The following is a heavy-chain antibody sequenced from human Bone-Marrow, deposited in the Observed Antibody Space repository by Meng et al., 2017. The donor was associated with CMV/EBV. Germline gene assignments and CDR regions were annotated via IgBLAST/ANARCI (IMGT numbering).Heavy chain of an antibody. CDR1: GFTFSSYW. Sequence: GSLRLSCAASGFTFSSYWMSWVRQPPGKGLEWIGSIYYSGSTYYNPSLKSRVTISVDTSKNQFSLKLSSVTAADTAVYYCARAPVLYRYCSSTSCSKFDYWGQGTLVTVSS. CDR2: IYYSGST. D-gene: IGHD2-2*01. V-gene: IGHV4-39*07. J-gene: IGHJ4*02. CDR3: ARAPVLYRYCSSTSCSKFDY.